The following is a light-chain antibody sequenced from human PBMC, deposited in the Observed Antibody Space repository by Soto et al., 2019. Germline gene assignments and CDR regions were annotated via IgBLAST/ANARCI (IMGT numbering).Light chain of an antibody. Sequence: QSVLTQPPSASGSPGQSVTISCTGTSSDVGGYNYVSWYQQHPGKAPKLMIYEVSKRPSGVPDRFSGSKSGNTASLTVSGLQAGDEADYYCSSYAGSNIHYVFGTGTKVTVL. J-gene: IGLJ1*01. CDR2: EVS. CDR3: SSYAGSNIHYV. V-gene: IGLV2-8*01. CDR1: SSDVGGYNY.